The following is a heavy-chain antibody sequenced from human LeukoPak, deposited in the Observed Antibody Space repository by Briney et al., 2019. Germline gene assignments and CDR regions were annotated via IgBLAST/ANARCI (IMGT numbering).Heavy chain of an antibody. CDR2: IIYIFGTA. D-gene: IGHD4-11*01. CDR1: GYTISSDS. Sequence: SVKLSCTVSGYTISSDSFWGWRRPPRGEGEGWGGIIYIFGTANYTQKFQGRVTITTDESKNTAYMELSSLSAEDAAVYYCAREVYSNRGAFDIWGQGTMVTVSS. CDR3: AREVYSNRGAFDI. V-gene: IGHV1-69*05. J-gene: IGHJ3*02.